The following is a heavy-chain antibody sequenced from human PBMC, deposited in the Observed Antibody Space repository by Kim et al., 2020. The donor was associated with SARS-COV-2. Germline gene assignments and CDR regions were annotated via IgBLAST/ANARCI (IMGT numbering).Heavy chain of an antibody. CDR1: GFTFSSYA. Sequence: GGSLRLSCAASGFTFSSYAMHWVRQAPGKGLEWVAVISYDGSNKYYADSVKGRFTISRDNSKNTLYLQMNSLRAEDTAVYYCARGNIYDSREDYWGQGTL. D-gene: IGHD3-22*01. J-gene: IGHJ4*02. V-gene: IGHV3-30*04. CDR2: ISYDGSNK. CDR3: ARGNIYDSREDY.